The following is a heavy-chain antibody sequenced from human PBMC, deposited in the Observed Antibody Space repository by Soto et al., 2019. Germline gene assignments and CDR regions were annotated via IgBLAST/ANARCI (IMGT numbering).Heavy chain of an antibody. CDR2: IFYTGST. D-gene: IGHD5-12*01. CDR3: ARVKATLYRDYYFDY. Sequence: QVQLQESGPGLVKSSQTLSLTCSVSGGTINSGDYFWSWIRQPPGKGLEWIGSIFYTGSTYYSPSPKSRASMSMVTSKSQFSLRLRSLTDADTAVYFCARVKATLYRDYYFDYWGQGTLVTVSS. V-gene: IGHV4-30-4*01. J-gene: IGHJ4*02. CDR1: GGTINSGDYF.